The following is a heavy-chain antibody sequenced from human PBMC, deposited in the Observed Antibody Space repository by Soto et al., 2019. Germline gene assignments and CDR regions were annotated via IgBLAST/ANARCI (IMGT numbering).Heavy chain of an antibody. J-gene: IGHJ5*02. CDR1: GASIISSSYY. D-gene: IGHD6-19*01. V-gene: IGHV4-39*02. CDR3: ARERLAVAGKGGWFDP. CDR2: INYSGST. Sequence: SETLSLTCTVSGASIISSSYYWGWIRQPPGKGLEWIGSINYSGSTYYNPSLKSRVTISADTSKNQFSLKLRSVTAADTAVYYCARERLAVAGKGGWFDPWGQETLVTVSS.